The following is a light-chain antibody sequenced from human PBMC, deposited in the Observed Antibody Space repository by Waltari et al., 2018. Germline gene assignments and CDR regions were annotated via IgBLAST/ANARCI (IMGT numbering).Light chain of an antibody. CDR2: END. J-gene: IGLJ2*01. V-gene: IGLV1-51*02. Sequence: QPVLTQPPSVSAPPGQRVTLPCSGSDPTIGSNHVTWYQPLPGTAPKLLIDENDKRPSGIPDRFSGSKFGTSVTLDISGLQTGDEADYHCTTWDTSRVAIVFGGGTKLTVL. CDR3: TTWDTSRVAIV. CDR1: DPTIGSNH.